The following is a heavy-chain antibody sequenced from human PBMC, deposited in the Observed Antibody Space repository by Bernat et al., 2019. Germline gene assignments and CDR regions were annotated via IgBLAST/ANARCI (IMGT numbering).Heavy chain of an antibody. CDR3: ARALPRPGMGAAGDDALDI. CDR2: IDWDDDK. Sequence: QVTLRESGPALVKPTQTLTLTCTFSGFSLSTSGMCVSWIRQPPGKALEWLALIDWDDDKYYSTSLKTRLTISKDTSKNQVVLTMTNKYPVDTAAYYCARALPRPGMGAAGDDALDIWRQRTMVTVSS. CDR1: GFSLSTSGMC. V-gene: IGHV2-70*01. J-gene: IGHJ3*02. D-gene: IGHD6-13*01.